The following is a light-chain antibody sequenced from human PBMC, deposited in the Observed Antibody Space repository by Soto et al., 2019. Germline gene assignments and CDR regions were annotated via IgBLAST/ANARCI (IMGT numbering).Light chain of an antibody. CDR2: AAS. Sequence: DIKMTQSPSSLSASVGDRVTITCRASQGISNYLAWYQQKPGKVPKLLIYAASTLRSGVPSRFSGSGSGTDFTLTISSLQPEDVATYYCQKYNSGPFTFGPGTKVDIK. CDR1: QGISNY. J-gene: IGKJ3*01. V-gene: IGKV1-27*01. CDR3: QKYNSGPFT.